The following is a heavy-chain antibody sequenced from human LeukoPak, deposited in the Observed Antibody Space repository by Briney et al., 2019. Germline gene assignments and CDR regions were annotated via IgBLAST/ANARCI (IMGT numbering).Heavy chain of an antibody. CDR1: GYTFTSYG. D-gene: IGHD2-15*01. Sequence: ASVKVSCKASGYTFTSYGISWVRQAPGQGLEWMGWISAYNGNTNYAQKLQGRVTMTTDTSTSIAYMELGSLRSDDTAVYYCARGRDCSGGSCYHALLDYWGQGTLVTVSS. CDR2: ISAYNGNT. J-gene: IGHJ4*02. V-gene: IGHV1-18*01. CDR3: ARGRDCSGGSCYHALLDY.